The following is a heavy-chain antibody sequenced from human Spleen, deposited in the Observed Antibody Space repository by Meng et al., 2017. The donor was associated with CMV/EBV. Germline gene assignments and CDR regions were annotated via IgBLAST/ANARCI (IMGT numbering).Heavy chain of an antibody. CDR2: VSYSGGN. Sequence: SETLSLTCTVSGGSVSSGSYYWSWIRQPPGKGLEWIGYVSYSGGNNYNPSLKSRVTMSVDTSKNQFSLKLSSVTAADTAMYYCAIGKYCGGGSCDSMDYWGQGTLVTVSS. J-gene: IGHJ4*02. CDR3: AIGKYCGGGSCDSMDY. D-gene: IGHD2-15*01. CDR1: GGSVSSGSYY. V-gene: IGHV4-61*01.